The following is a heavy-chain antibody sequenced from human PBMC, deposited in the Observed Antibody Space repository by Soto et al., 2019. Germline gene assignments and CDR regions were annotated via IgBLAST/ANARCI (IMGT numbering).Heavy chain of an antibody. D-gene: IGHD2-15*01. CDR3: ARDRYCSGGSCYYYSMDV. V-gene: IGHV1-69*12. J-gene: IGHJ6*02. CDR1: GGTFSRYA. CDR2: IIPIFGTA. Sequence: QVQLVQSGAEVKKPGSSVKVSCKASGGTFSRYAISWVRQAPGQGLEWMGGIIPIFGTANYAQKFQGRVTITADESTNTAHMELTSLRSEDTAVYYCARDRYCSGGSCYYYSMDVWGQGTTVTVSS.